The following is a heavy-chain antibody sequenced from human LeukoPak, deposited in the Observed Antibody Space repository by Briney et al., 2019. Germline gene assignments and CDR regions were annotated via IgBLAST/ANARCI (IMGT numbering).Heavy chain of an antibody. CDR1: GYSFTNYW. Sequence: GESLKISCTGSGYSFTNYWIGWVRQMPGKGLEWMGIIYPGDSDTRYSPSFQGQVTISADKSISTAYLQWSSLKASDTAMYYCARLGSMRGHYFDYWGQGTLVTVSS. J-gene: IGHJ4*02. V-gene: IGHV5-51*01. CDR3: ARLGSMRGHYFDY. CDR2: IYPGDSDT.